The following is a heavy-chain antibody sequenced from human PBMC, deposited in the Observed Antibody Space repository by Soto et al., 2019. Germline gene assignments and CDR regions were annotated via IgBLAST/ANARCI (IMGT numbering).Heavy chain of an antibody. CDR1: GFTFSSYW. CDR2: IKQDGSEK. D-gene: IGHD4-17*01. CDR3: ASHSYGDYYFDY. V-gene: IGHV3-7*03. J-gene: IGHJ4*02. Sequence: GGSLRLSCAASGFTFSSYWMSWVRQAPGKGLEWVANIKQDGSEKYYVDSVKGRFTISRENAKNSLYLQMNSLRAEDTALYYGASHSYGDYYFDYWGQGTLVTVSS.